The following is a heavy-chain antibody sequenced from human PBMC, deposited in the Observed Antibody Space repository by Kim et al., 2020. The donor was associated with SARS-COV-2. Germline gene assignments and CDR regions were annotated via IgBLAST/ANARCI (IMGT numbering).Heavy chain of an antibody. V-gene: IGHV4-39*01. CDR3: ARLGVCSSTSCSAFDI. Sequence: SETLSLTCTVSGGSISSSSYYWGWIRQPPGKGLEWIGSIYYSGSTYYNPSLKSRVTISVDTSKNQFSLKLSSVTAADTAVYYCARLGVCSSTSCSAFDI. D-gene: IGHD2-2*01. CDR2: IYYSGST. J-gene: IGHJ3*02. CDR1: GGSISSSSYY.